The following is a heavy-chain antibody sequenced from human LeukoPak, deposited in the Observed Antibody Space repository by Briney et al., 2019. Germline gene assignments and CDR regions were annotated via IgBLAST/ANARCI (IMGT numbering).Heavy chain of an antibody. V-gene: IGHV3-30*18. CDR3: AKDYGAYYYGMDV. CDR2: VSFDGSYK. CDR1: RFTFTTYA. D-gene: IGHD3-10*01. J-gene: IGHJ6*02. Sequence: GRSLRLSCAASRFTFTTYAFPWVRQAPGKGLEWVAVVSFDGSYKYYGDSVKGRFTISRDNSKNTLSLQMNSLRTEDTAVYYCAKDYGAYYYGMDVWGQGTTVTVSS.